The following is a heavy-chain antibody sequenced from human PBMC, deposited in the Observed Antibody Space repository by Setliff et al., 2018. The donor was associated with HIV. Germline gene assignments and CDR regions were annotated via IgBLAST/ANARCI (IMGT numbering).Heavy chain of an antibody. CDR3: ARAPGYSYSFYFDS. D-gene: IGHD5-18*01. CDR2: IYYSGST. J-gene: IGHJ4*02. V-gene: IGHV4-4*02. Sequence: PSETLSLTCAVSGGSISSSNWWSWVRQPPGKGLEWIGEIYYSGSTFYNPSLKSRVTMSVDTSKNQFSLKLNSVTAADTAVYFCARAPGYSYSFYFDSWGQGTLVTVS. CDR1: GGSISSSNW.